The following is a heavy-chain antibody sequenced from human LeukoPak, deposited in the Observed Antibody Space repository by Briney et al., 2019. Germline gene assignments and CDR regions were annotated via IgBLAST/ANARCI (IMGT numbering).Heavy chain of an antibody. Sequence: GGSLRLSCAASGFTFSSYWMTWVRQGSGKGLEWVANIKPDGSLIYYVDSVKGRFTISRDNAKNSLYLQMNSLRAEDTAVYYCAKWELYSGFYYIDYWGQGTLATVSS. D-gene: IGHD1-26*01. CDR2: IKPDGSLI. V-gene: IGHV3-7*01. J-gene: IGHJ4*02. CDR3: AKWELYSGFYYIDY. CDR1: GFTFSSYW.